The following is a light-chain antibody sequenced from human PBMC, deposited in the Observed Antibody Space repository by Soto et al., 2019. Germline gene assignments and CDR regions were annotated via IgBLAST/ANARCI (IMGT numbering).Light chain of an antibody. CDR1: SSDVGGYNY. CDR2: DVS. CDR3: SSYTSSSTLYV. Sequence: QSVLTQPASVSWSPGQSITISCTGTSSDVGGYNYVSWYQQHPGKAHKIMIYDVSKRPSGVSNRFSGSKSGNTASLTISGLQAEDEADYYCSSYTSSSTLYVFGTGTKVTVL. J-gene: IGLJ1*01. V-gene: IGLV2-14*01.